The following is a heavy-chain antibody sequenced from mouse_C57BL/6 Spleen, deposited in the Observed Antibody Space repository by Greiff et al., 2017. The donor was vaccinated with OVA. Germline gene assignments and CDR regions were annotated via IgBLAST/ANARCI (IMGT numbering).Heavy chain of an antibody. Sequence: VQLQQSGTVLARPGASVKLSCTTSGYTFTSYWMHWVKQRPGQGLEWIGAIYPGNSNTSYNQKFKGKAKLTAVTSASTAYMKLSSLTNEDAAVYYCARGGTLEFDDWGQGTTLTVSS. V-gene: IGHV1-5*01. CDR3: ARGGTLEFDD. D-gene: IGHD3-3*01. CDR2: IYPGNSNT. J-gene: IGHJ2*01. CDR1: GYTFTSYW.